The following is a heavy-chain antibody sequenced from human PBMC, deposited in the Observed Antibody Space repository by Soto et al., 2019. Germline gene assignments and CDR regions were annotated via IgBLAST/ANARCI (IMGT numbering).Heavy chain of an antibody. V-gene: IGHV3-33*01. J-gene: IGHJ4*02. CDR1: GFTFSSYG. D-gene: IGHD2-21*02. Sequence: QVQLVESGGGVVQPGRSLRLSCAASGFTFSSYGMHWVRQAPGKGLEWVAVIWYDGSNKYYADSVKGLFTISRDNSKNTLYLQMNSLRDEHTAVYYCARIMCGGDCYDFDYWGQGTLVTVSS. CDR2: IWYDGSNK. CDR3: ARIMCGGDCYDFDY.